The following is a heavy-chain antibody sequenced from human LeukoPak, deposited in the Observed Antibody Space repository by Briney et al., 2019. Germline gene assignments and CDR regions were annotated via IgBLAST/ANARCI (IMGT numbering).Heavy chain of an antibody. CDR2: ISSSSSYI. CDR3: ARDPGPGVNYNWFDP. CDR1: GFTFSSYS. J-gene: IGHJ5*02. V-gene: IGHV3-21*01. Sequence: GGSLRLSCAASGFTFSSYSMNWVRQAPGKGLEWVSSISSSSSYIYYADSVKGPFTISRDNAKNSLYLQMNSLRAEDTAVYYCARDPGPGVNYNWFDPWGQGTLVTVSS. D-gene: IGHD1-14*01.